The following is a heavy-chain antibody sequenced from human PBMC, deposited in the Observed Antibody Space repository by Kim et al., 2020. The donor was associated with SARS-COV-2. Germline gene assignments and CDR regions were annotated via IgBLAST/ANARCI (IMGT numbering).Heavy chain of an antibody. D-gene: IGHD1-26*01. CDR1: GFTFSSCA. CDR3: AKKGGFSGSYGNLDY. J-gene: IGHJ4*02. V-gene: IGHV3-23*01. CDR2: ISGGGGST. Sequence: GGSLRLSCAASGFTFSSCAMSWVRQAPGKGLEWVSGISGGGGSTYYADSVKGRFTISRDNSKNMLYLQMNSLSAEDTAVYYCAKKGGFSGSYGNLDYWGQGTLVTVSS.